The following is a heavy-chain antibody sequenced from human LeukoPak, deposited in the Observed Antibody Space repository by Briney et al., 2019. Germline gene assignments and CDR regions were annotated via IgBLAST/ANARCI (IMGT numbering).Heavy chain of an antibody. D-gene: IGHD6-19*01. CDR1: GFTFSGYS. Sequence: GGSLRLSCAASGFTFSGYSMSWVRQAPGKGPEWVSTISGSGDATYYADSVKGRFTISRDNSKNTLYLQMNSLRAEDTAVYYCAKGAWSTIYTLDYWGQGTLATVSS. CDR2: ISGSGDAT. J-gene: IGHJ4*02. CDR3: AKGAWSTIYTLDY. V-gene: IGHV3-23*01.